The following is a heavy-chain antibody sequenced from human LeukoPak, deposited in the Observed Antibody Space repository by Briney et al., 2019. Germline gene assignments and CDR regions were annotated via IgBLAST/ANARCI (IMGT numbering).Heavy chain of an antibody. Sequence: GGSLRLSCAASGFTFDDYDMSWGRLAPAKGLGLVSGINRNGGSTSYADSVKGRSTISRDNHKNSLYLQMNSLRADDTALYHCARGSWVNYMDVWGKGTTVTVSS. CDR3: ARGSWVNYMDV. CDR1: GFTFDDYD. D-gene: IGHD4-23*01. V-gene: IGHV3-20*01. J-gene: IGHJ6*03. CDR2: INRNGGST.